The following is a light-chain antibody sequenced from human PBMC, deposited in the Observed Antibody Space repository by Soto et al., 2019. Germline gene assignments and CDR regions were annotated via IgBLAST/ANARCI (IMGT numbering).Light chain of an antibody. V-gene: IGLV1-40*01. Sequence: QSVLTQPPSVSGAPGQRVTISCTGTSSNIGAGYNVHWYKQLPGTAPKLLIYRDTTRPSGVPDRFSGSKSGTSASLAITGLQAEDEADYYCQSYESGWGVFGGGTKLTVL. CDR3: QSYESGWGV. J-gene: IGLJ3*02. CDR1: SSNIGAGYN. CDR2: RDT.